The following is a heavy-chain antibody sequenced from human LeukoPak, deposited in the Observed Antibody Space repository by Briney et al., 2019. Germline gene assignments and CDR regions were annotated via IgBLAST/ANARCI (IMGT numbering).Heavy chain of an antibody. V-gene: IGHV4-59*01. CDR3: AKTGDQTGYYYYYMDV. CDR2: IYYSGIT. Sequence: PSETLSLTCIVSGDSINNYYWGWIRQPPGKGLEWIGCIYYSGITKYNPSLKSRVTISVDTSRNRFSLKLTSVTAADTALCYCAKTGDQTGYYYYYMDVWGKRTTVTVSS. J-gene: IGHJ6*03. D-gene: IGHD7-27*01. CDR1: GDSINNYY.